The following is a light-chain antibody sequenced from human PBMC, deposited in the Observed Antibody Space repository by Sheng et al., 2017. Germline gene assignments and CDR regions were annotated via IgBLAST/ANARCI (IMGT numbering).Light chain of an antibody. CDR1: QSVSSN. J-gene: IGKJ2*03. CDR3: QQYGSSPPYS. V-gene: IGKV3-20*01. Sequence: EIVMTQSPAILSVSPGERATLSCRASQSVSSNLAWYQQKPGQAPRLLIYGASNRATGIPARFSGSGSGTDFTLTISRLEPEDFAVYYCQQYGSSPPYSFGQGTKLEIK. CDR2: GAS.